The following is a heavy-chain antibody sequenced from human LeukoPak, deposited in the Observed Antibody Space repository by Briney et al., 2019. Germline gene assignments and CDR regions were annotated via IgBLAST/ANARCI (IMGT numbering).Heavy chain of an antibody. D-gene: IGHD3-16*01. Sequence: PGGSLRLSCAASGFIFSSYAMHWVRQAPGKGLEWVAHISETIYYADSVQGRLTISRDNAKNSLYLQMSNLRVDDTAMHYCVREVGRPKTFYFDSWGRGTPVTVSS. J-gene: IGHJ4*02. V-gene: IGHV3-48*04. CDR3: VREVGRPKTFYFDS. CDR1: GFIFSSYA. CDR2: ISETI.